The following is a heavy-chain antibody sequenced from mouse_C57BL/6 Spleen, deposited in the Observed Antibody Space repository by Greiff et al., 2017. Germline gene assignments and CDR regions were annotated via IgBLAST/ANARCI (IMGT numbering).Heavy chain of an antibody. CDR2: ISDGGSYT. Sequence: DVQLVESGGGLVKPGGSLKLSCAASGFTFSSYAMSWVRQTPEKRLGWVATISDGGSYTYYPDNGKGRFTISRDNAKNNLYLQMSHLKSEDTAMYYCARDSLGRYFDVWGTGTTVTVSS. V-gene: IGHV5-4*01. J-gene: IGHJ1*03. CDR1: GFTFSSYA. CDR3: ARDSLGRYFDV. D-gene: IGHD4-1*01.